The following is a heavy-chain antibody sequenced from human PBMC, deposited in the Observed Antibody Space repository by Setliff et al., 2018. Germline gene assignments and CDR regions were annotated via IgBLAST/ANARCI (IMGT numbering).Heavy chain of an antibody. CDR1: GFDFGNYW. V-gene: IGHV3-7*04. Sequence: WGSLRLSCAASGFDFGNYWMTWVRQAPGKGLEWVANIKQDGGEKFYVDSVEGRFTISRDNARKSLYLQLNTVRVEDTAVYYCARVYYESTGAYYDASDIWGQGTMVVVSS. D-gene: IGHD3-22*01. J-gene: IGHJ3*02. CDR3: ARVYYESTGAYYDASDI. CDR2: IKQDGGEK.